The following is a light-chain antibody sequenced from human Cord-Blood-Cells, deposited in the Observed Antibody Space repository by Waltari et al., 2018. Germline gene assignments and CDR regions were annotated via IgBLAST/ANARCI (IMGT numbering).Light chain of an antibody. CDR2: AAS. CDR1: QSISSY. V-gene: IGKV1-39*01. Sequence: DIQMTQSPSSQSASVGDIVTITCRASQSISSYLNWYQQKPGKAPKLLIYAASSLQSGVPSRFSGSGSGTDFTLTISSLQPEDFATYYCQQSYSTLQTFGQGTKVEIK. J-gene: IGKJ1*01. CDR3: QQSYSTLQT.